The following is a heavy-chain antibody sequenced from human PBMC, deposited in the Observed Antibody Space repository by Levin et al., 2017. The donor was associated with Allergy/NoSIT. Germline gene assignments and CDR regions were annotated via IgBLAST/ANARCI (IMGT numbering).Heavy chain of an antibody. V-gene: IGHV4-39*07. Sequence: SQTLSLTCPVSGDSIRSSNYYWGWIRQPPGKGLEWIGCIYYSGIADYSPSLKSRVPFSVDTSKNQFSLTLTSVTAPDTAVYYCARELGRSGYFDYWGQGTLATVSS. J-gene: IGHJ4*02. CDR1: GDSIRSSNYY. CDR2: IYYSGIA. CDR3: ARELGRSGYFDY. D-gene: IGHD2-15*01.